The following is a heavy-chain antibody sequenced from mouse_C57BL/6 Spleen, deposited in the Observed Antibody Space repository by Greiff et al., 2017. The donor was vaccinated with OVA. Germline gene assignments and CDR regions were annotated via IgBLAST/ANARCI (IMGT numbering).Heavy chain of an antibody. CDR2: IDPSDSET. CDR3: ARSGIYDGYLWYFDV. J-gene: IGHJ1*03. CDR1: GYTFTSYW. Sequence: QVQLQQPGAELVRPGSSVKLSCKASGYTFTSYWMHWVKQRPIQGLEWIGNIDPSDSETHYNQKFKDKATLTVDKSSSTAYMQLSSLTSEDSAVYDCARSGIYDGYLWYFDVWGTGTTVTVSS. V-gene: IGHV1-52*01. D-gene: IGHD2-3*01.